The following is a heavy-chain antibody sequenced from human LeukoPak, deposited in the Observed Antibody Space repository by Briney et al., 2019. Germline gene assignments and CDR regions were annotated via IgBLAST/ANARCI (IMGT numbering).Heavy chain of an antibody. V-gene: IGHV4-59*01. CDR1: GASITTYY. J-gene: IGHJ4*02. D-gene: IGHD6-6*01. CDR3: AREYSTSSGGDYFDF. CDR2: IYHSGST. Sequence: SETLSLTCTVSGASITTYYWTWIRQPPGKGLEWIGYIYHSGSTNYNPSLKSGVTISLDTSRNQLSLRLSSVTPADTAVYFCAREYSTSSGGDYFDFWGQGSLVTVSS.